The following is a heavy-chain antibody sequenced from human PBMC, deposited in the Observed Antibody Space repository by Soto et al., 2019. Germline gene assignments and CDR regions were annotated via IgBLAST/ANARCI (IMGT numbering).Heavy chain of an antibody. V-gene: IGHV3-7*03. CDR3: VRGRSTENP. Sequence: EVQLVESGGGLVQPGGSLRLSCAASGFIFSDSWMSWVRQSPGRGLEWVTNINEDGSQQYYVASVKCRFTIARDNARQSVYLQMNSLRVEDTAVYFCVRGRSTENPWGQGTVVTVSS. CDR2: INEDGSQQ. J-gene: IGHJ5*02. CDR1: GFIFSDSW.